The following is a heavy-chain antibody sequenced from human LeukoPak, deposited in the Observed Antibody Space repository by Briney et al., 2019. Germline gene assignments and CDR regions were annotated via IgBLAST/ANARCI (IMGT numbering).Heavy chain of an antibody. J-gene: IGHJ4*02. CDR1: GFTFSSHS. CDR2: ISASSSTI. D-gene: IGHD1-1*01. Sequence: GGSLRLSCVASGFTFSSHSMNWVRQAPGKGLEWVSYISASSSTIYYADSLKGRFTISRDNAKSSLYLQMNSLRVEDTAVYYCARDDWNSYWGQGTLVTVSS. V-gene: IGHV3-48*01. CDR3: ARDDWNSY.